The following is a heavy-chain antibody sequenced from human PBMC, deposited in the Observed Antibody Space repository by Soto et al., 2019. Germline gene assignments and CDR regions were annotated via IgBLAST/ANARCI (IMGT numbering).Heavy chain of an antibody. CDR1: GFTFSTWW. CDR2: INQDGSQK. J-gene: IGHJ4*02. CDR3: SRSLNS. Sequence: GGSLRLSCAASGFTFSTWWMDWVRQTPGEGLEWVANINQDGSQKNYVDSVKGRFTISRDNAKNSLYLQMSSLTAEDSALYYRSRSLNSWGQGTLVTVSS. V-gene: IGHV3-7*01.